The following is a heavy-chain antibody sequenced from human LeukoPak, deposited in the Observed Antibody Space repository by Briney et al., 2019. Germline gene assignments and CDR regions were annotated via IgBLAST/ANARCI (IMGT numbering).Heavy chain of an antibody. D-gene: IGHD6-19*01. V-gene: IGHV1-69*01. J-gene: IGHJ4*02. CDR2: IIPIFGTA. Sequence: SVKVSCKASGGTFSNYAITWVRQAPGQGLEWMGGIIPIFGTANYAQKFQGRVTITADESTSTAYMELSSLRSEDTAVYYCARILVGGWGDFDYWGQGTLVTVSS. CDR3: ARILVGGWGDFDY. CDR1: GGTFSNYA.